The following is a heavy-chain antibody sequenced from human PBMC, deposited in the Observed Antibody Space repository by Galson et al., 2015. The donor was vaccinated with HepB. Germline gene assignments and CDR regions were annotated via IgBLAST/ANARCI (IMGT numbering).Heavy chain of an antibody. D-gene: IGHD3-22*01. J-gene: IGHJ4*02. Sequence: VKVSCKASGGTFSSYAISWVRQAPGQGLEWMGGIIPIFGTANYAQKFQGRVTITADESTSTAHMELSSLRSEDTAVYYCARGQSSGYYSRTHSLDYWGQGTLVTVSS. CDR2: IIPIFGTA. V-gene: IGHV1-69*01. CDR3: ARGQSSGYYSRTHSLDY. CDR1: GGTFSSYA.